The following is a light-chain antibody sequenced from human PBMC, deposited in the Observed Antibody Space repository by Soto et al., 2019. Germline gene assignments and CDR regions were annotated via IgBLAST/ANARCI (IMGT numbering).Light chain of an antibody. V-gene: IGLV1-51*01. CDR1: SSNIGGNS. Sequence: SVLTQPPSVSAAPGQKATISCSGSSSNIGGNSVSWYQQLPGTAPKLLIYDDDKRPSGIPDRFSGSKSGTSATLGITGFQTGDEADYYCGSWDSSLSAYVFATGTKVTVL. CDR3: GSWDSSLSAYV. J-gene: IGLJ1*01. CDR2: DDD.